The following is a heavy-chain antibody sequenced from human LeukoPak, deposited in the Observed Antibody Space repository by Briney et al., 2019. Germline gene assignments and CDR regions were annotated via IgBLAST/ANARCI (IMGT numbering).Heavy chain of an antibody. CDR3: ARGLYYRSGSYLIDY. D-gene: IGHD3-10*01. V-gene: IGHV1-18*01. CDR2: ISTYNGNT. CDR1: GYTFTSHG. J-gene: IGHJ4*02. Sequence: ASVKVSCKASGYTFTSHGISWVRQAPGQGLEWMGWISTYNGNTNYAQKLQGRVSMTTDTSTSTAYMDLRSLRSDDTAVYYCARGLYYRSGSYLIDYWGQGTLVTVSS.